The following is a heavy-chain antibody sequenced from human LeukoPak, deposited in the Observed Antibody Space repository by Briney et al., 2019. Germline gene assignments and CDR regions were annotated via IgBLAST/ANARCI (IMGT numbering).Heavy chain of an antibody. CDR2: IYTSGST. CDR1: GASLHGHY. V-gene: IGHV4-59*10. CDR3: ARVSLEWLLGYYYMDV. Sequence: SETLSLTCAVYGASLHGHYWSWIRQPAGKGLEWIGRIYTSGSTNYNPSLKSRVTMSVDTSKNQFSLKLSSVTAADTAVYYCARVSLEWLLGYYYMDVWGKGTTVTVSS. D-gene: IGHD3-3*01. J-gene: IGHJ6*03.